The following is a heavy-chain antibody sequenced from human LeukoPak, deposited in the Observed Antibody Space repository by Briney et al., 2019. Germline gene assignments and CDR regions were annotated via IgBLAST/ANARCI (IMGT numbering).Heavy chain of an antibody. CDR2: INHSGST. V-gene: IGHV4-34*01. D-gene: IGHD3-10*02. CDR3: ARGINYVV. Sequence: SETLSLTCAVYGGSFSGYYWSWIRQPPGKGLEWIGEINHSGSTNYNPSLKSQVTIPVDTSKNQFSLKLSSVTAADTAVYYCARGINYVVWGQGTLVTVSS. CDR1: GGSFSGYY. J-gene: IGHJ4*02.